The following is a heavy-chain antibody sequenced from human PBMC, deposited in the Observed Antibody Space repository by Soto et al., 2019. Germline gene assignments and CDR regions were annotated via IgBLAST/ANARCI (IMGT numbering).Heavy chain of an antibody. CDR3: ARAAVTDHRYFEY. D-gene: IGHD6-19*01. V-gene: IGHV3-72*01. Sequence: VGSLRLSCAASGFTFSDYYMDWVRQAPGKGLEWVGRIRNKANSYSTEYPASVQGRFTISRDESKDSLYLQMNSLKTEDTAVYYSARAAVTDHRYFEYWGQGTLVTVSS. CDR2: IRNKANSYST. J-gene: IGHJ4*02. CDR1: GFTFSDYY.